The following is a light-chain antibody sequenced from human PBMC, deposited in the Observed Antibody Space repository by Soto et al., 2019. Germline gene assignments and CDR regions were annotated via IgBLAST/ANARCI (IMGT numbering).Light chain of an antibody. CDR3: SSYAGSNNLV. CDR2: EVT. Sequence: QSALTQPPSASGSPGQSVTISCTGTSXDVGTYNYVSWYQQHPGKAPKLMIYEVTKRPSGVPDRFPGSKSGNTASLTVSGLQAEDEADYYCSSYAGSNNLVFGTGTKVTVL. CDR1: SXDVGTYNY. J-gene: IGLJ1*01. V-gene: IGLV2-8*01.